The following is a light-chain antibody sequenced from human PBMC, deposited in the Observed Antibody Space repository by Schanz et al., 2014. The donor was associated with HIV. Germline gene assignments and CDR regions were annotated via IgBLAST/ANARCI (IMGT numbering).Light chain of an antibody. Sequence: QAVVTQEPSLTVSPGGTVTLTCASSTGAVTSGYCPNWFQQKPGQAPRTLIYRISNKHSWTPARFSGSLLGGKAALTLSGAQPEDEADYYCLLSYSAARQVVFGGGTKLTVL. CDR2: RIS. CDR3: LLSYSAARQVV. CDR1: TGAVTSGYC. V-gene: IGLV7-43*01. J-gene: IGLJ2*01.